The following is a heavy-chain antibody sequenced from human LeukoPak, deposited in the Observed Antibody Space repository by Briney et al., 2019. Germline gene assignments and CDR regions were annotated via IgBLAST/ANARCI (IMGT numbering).Heavy chain of an antibody. Sequence: GASVTVSFKAAGYTFTIYYMHWVRQAPGQGLEWTGIINPSGGSTSYGQKFQGRVTMTRDTSTSTVYMELSSLRSEDTAVYYCARGRRYYGSENRNWFDPWGQGTLVTVSS. CDR2: INPSGGST. J-gene: IGHJ5*02. CDR3: ARGRRYYGSENRNWFDP. CDR1: GYTFTIYY. D-gene: IGHD3-10*01. V-gene: IGHV1-46*01.